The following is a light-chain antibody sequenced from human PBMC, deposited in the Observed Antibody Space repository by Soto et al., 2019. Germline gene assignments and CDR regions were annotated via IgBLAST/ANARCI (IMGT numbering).Light chain of an antibody. CDR2: DAS. CDR1: QTISNW. Sequence: DIPMTQSPSTLSASVGDRVTITCRASQTISNWLAWYQQKPGKAPKVLIYDASTLDGGVPSRFSGRRSGTDFTLTISSLQPRDFATYYCQQYNTYPLTFGGGTKVEI. V-gene: IGKV1-5*01. CDR3: QQYNTYPLT. J-gene: IGKJ4*01.